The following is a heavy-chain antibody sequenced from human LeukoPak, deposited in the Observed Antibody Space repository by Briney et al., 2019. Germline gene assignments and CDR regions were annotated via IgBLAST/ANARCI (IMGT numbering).Heavy chain of an antibody. Sequence: GGPLRLSCTASGFTFSDYWMTWVRQAPGKGLEWVANIKQDGSAKYYVDSVTGRFTISSDNAKNSLYLQMDSLRVEDAATYYCARWRGSTSERSDYWGQGTLVTVSS. D-gene: IGHD2-2*01. V-gene: IGHV3-7*01. J-gene: IGHJ4*02. CDR3: ARWRGSTSERSDY. CDR1: GFTFSDYW. CDR2: IKQDGSAK.